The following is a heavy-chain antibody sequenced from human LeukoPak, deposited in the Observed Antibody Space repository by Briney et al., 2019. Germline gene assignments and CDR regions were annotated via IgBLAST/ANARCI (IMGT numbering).Heavy chain of an antibody. D-gene: IGHD5-18*01. CDR3: ARSRIQLWFWQYYFDY. CDR2: IYYSGTT. Sequence: PSETLSLTCTVSGGSISSSHFYWGWIRQPLGKGLEWIGSIYYSGTTYYNPSLKGRVTISVDMSKNQFSLKLSSVTAADTAVYYCARSRIQLWFWQYYFDYWGQGTLVTVSS. V-gene: IGHV4-39*01. J-gene: IGHJ4*02. CDR1: GGSISSSHFY.